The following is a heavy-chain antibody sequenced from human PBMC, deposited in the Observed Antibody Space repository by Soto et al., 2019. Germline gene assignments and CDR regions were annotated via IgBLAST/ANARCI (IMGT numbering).Heavy chain of an antibody. Sequence: EVQLLESGGGVVQPGGSLRLSCAASGFSFSSNAMTWVRQAPGQGLEWVATIGSGGTTYYAASVKGRFTISRDNSKNTQSLQMNSLRVEDTGVYYCAKLGFCSGGTCHLDYYNGVDVWGQVTTVTVSS. CDR2: IGSGGTT. D-gene: IGHD2-15*01. CDR1: GFSFSSNA. V-gene: IGHV3-23*01. J-gene: IGHJ6*02. CDR3: AKLGFCSGGTCHLDYYNGVDV.